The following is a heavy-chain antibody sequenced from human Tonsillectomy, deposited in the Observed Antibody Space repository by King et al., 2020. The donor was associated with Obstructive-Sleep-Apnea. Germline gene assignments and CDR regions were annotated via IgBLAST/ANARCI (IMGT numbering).Heavy chain of an antibody. CDR2: INSDESST. V-gene: IGHV3-74*01. D-gene: IGHD3-10*01. Sequence: VQLVESGGGLVQPGGSLRLSCAASGFTFSNSWMHWVRQAPGKGLVWVSHINSDESSTNYADSVNGRFTISRDTAKNTVYLEMNSLRAEDTAVYYWGRDRGDILDYRGQGTLATVS. J-gene: IGHJ4*02. CDR3: GRDRGDILDY. CDR1: GFTFSNSW.